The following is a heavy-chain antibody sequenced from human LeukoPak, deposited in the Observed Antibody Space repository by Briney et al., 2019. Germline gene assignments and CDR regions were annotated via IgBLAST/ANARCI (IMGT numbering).Heavy chain of an antibody. D-gene: IGHD2-21*01. V-gene: IGHV3-20*04. J-gene: IGHJ4*02. Sequence: PGGSLRLSCAASGFTFDDYGLSWVRQAPGKGLEWVSGINWNGGSTGYADSVKGRFTISRDNAKNSLYLQMNRLRADDTAVYYCARPRGCGTSRCNNFDYWGQGTLVTVSS. CDR3: ARPRGCGTSRCNNFDY. CDR1: GFTFDDYG. CDR2: INWNGGST.